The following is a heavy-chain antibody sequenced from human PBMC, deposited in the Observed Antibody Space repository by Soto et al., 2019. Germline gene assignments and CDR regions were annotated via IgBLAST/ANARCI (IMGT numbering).Heavy chain of an antibody. D-gene: IGHD6-19*01. CDR1: GGSVSSGSFY. V-gene: IGHV4-61*01. CDR3: ARIAVAGMGSVDY. Sequence: SETLSLTCTVSGGSVSSGSFYWSWIRQPPGKGLEWIAYIYYSGSTNYNPSLKSRVSISVDTSKNQFSLKLSSVTAADTAVYYCARIAVAGMGSVDYWGQGTLVTVS. CDR2: IYYSGST. J-gene: IGHJ4*02.